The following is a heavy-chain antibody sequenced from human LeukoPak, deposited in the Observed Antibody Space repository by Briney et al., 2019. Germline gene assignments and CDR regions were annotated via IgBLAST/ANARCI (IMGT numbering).Heavy chain of an antibody. CDR2: IYYSGKT. CDR3: ARHGSSSWYIDY. V-gene: IGHV4-39*01. CDR1: GDSISSSFYY. J-gene: IGHJ4*02. D-gene: IGHD6-13*01. Sequence: RSSETLSLTCSVSGDSISSSFYYWGWIRQPPGKGLEWIGSIYYSGKTYYNPSLKSRVTMSVDTSKNQFSLRLNSVTAADTAVYYCARHGSSSWYIDYWGQGTLVTVSS.